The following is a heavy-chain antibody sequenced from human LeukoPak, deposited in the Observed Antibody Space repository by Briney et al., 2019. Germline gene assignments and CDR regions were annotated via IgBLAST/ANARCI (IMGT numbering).Heavy chain of an antibody. V-gene: IGHV4-39*07. CDR3: ARDLDYDSHWFDP. Sequence: SETLSLTCTVSGGSISSSSYYWGWIRQPPGKGLEWMGSIYYSGSTYYNPSLKSRVTISVDTSKNQFSLKLSSVTAADTAVYYCARDLDYDSHWFDPWGQGTLVTVSS. CDR2: IYYSGST. J-gene: IGHJ5*02. D-gene: IGHD3-16*01. CDR1: GGSISSSSYY.